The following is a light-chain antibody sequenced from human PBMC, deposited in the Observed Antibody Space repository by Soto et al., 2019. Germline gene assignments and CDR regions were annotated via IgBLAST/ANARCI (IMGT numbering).Light chain of an antibody. V-gene: IGLV4-69*01. CDR3: QTWVTGIQV. Sequence: QSVLTQSPSASASLGASVKLTCTLSSGHSSYAIAWHQQRPEKGPRYLMKLNSDGSHSKGDGIPDRFSGSSSGPERYLTISSLQSEDEADYYCQTWVTGIQVFGGGTQLTVL. J-gene: IGLJ2*01. CDR1: SGHSSYA. CDR2: LNSDGSH.